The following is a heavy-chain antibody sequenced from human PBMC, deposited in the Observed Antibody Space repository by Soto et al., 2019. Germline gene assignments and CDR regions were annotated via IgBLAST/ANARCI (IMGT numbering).Heavy chain of an antibody. CDR1: GGSISSYY. CDR3: ARNRDGYNPYCFDY. V-gene: IGHV4-59*01. D-gene: IGHD5-12*01. J-gene: IGHJ4*02. Sequence: QVQLQEPGPGLVKPSETLSLTCTVSGGSISSYYWTWIRQPPGKGLEWIGYIYYSGSPNYNPSLKSRVTISVDTSKNQFSLKLSSVTAADTAVYYCARNRDGYNPYCFDYWGQGTLVTVSS. CDR2: IYYSGSP.